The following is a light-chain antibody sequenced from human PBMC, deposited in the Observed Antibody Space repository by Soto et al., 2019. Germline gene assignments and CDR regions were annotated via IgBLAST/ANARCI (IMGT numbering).Light chain of an antibody. CDR3: QTWDTGIQV. Sequence: QPVLTQSPSASASPGASVKLTCPLSSGHSTYTIAWHQQHPGKGPRYLMRLKNDGSHTKGDGIPDRFSGSSFGAERYLTISSPQSEDEADYYCQTWDTGIQVFGAGTKVTVL. CDR2: LKNDGSH. CDR1: SGHSTYT. J-gene: IGLJ1*01. V-gene: IGLV4-69*01.